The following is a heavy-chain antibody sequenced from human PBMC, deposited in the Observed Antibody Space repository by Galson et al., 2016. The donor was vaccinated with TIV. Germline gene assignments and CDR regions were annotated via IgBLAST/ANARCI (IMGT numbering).Heavy chain of an antibody. D-gene: IGHD1-14*01. Sequence: LSLTCAVSGYSISSGYYWGWIRQSPRKGLQWIATISYSGSTYHNPSLESRAILSLDTSNNHFSLRLAHVTAADTAVYYCARGLRLQGMTHAGFHVWGQGILVTVSS. CDR3: ARGLRLQGMTHAGFHV. CDR1: GYSISSGYY. J-gene: IGHJ3*01. CDR2: ISYSGST. V-gene: IGHV4-38-2*01.